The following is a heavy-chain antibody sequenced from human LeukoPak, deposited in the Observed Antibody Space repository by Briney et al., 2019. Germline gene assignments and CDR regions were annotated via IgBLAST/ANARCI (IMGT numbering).Heavy chain of an antibody. CDR3: ARDSTYYYGSERYNWFDP. Sequence: SQTLPLTCTVSGGSISSGGYHWSWIRQHPGKGLEWIGDIYPSGSTYYNPSLKSRVTISADTSKNQFSLKLSSVTAADTAVYYCARDSTYYYGSERYNWFDPWGQGTMVTVSS. D-gene: IGHD3-10*01. J-gene: IGHJ5*02. CDR1: GGSISSGGYH. CDR2: IYPSGST. V-gene: IGHV4-31*03.